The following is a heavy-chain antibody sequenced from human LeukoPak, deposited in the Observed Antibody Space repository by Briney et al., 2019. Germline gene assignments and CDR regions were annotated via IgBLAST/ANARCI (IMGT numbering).Heavy chain of an antibody. Sequence: LGESLKMFCRASGYSFTNYWIGWLRQMPGKGLEWMGRIYPGDSDTRYTPSFQGPVNISADKSIRSASQQWSTLKASATAMYYCARRISTGTYNAFDIWGQGRMVTVSS. V-gene: IGHV5-51*01. CDR2: IYPGDSDT. J-gene: IGHJ3*02. CDR1: GYSFTNYW. D-gene: IGHD1-26*01. CDR3: ARRISTGTYNAFDI.